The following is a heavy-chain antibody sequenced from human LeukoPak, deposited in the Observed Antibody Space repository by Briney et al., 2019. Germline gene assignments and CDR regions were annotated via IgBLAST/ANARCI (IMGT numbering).Heavy chain of an antibody. V-gene: IGHV3-11*04. CDR3: ARDLGTLSAY. CDR1: AFTSSDYY. D-gene: IGHD3-16*01. Sequence: GGSLRLSCAVSAFTSSDYYMSWIRQAPGRGLGWVSYISSSVRPIYYADSVKGRFTISRDKPKNSLYLQIDSLRAEDTAVYYCARDLGTLSAYWGQGTLVTVSS. J-gene: IGHJ4*02. CDR2: ISSSVRPI.